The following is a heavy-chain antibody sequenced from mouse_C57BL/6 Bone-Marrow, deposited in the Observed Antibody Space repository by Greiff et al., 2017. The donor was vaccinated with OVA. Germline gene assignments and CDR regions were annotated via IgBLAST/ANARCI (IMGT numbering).Heavy chain of an antibody. CDR3: ARGGTSPVAY. CDR2: INPSTGGT. J-gene: IGHJ3*01. Sequence: EVQLQQSGPELVKPGASVKISCKASGYSFTGYYMNWVKQSPEKSLEWIGEINPSTGGTTYNQKFKAKATLTVDKSSSTAYMHRKSLTSEDSAVYYCARGGTSPVAYWGQGTLVTGSA. D-gene: IGHD4-1*01. V-gene: IGHV1-42*01. CDR1: GYSFTGYY.